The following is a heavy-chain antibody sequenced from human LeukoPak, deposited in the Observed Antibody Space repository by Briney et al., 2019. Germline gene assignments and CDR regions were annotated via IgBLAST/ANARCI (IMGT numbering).Heavy chain of an antibody. Sequence: PAGRSLRLSCAASGFTFSSYAMHWVRQAPGKGLEWVAVISYDGSNKYYADSVKGRFTISRDNSKNTLYLQMNSLRAGDTAVYYCARDEVAALDYWGQGTLVTVSS. CDR3: ARDEVAALDY. J-gene: IGHJ4*02. CDR2: ISYDGSNK. D-gene: IGHD2-15*01. V-gene: IGHV3-30-3*01. CDR1: GFTFSSYA.